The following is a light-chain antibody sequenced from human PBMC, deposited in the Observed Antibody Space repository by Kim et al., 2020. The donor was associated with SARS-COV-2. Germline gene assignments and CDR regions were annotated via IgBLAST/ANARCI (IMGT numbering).Light chain of an antibody. CDR2: EDN. V-gene: IGLV6-57*04. J-gene: IGLJ1*01. CDR3: QSYDSSNYV. CDR1: SGSIASNY. Sequence: NFMPTQPHSVSESPGKTVTISCTRSSGSIASNYVQWYQQRPGSAPTTVIYEDNQRPSGVPDRFSGSIDSSSNSASLTISGLKTEDEADYYCQSYDSSNYVFGTGTKVTVL.